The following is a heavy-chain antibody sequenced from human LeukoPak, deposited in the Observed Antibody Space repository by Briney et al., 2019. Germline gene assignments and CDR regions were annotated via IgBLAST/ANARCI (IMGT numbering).Heavy chain of an antibody. CDR2: ISDCGTYI. Sequence: GGSLRLSCGDSGYXFSTYNINWVRQAPGKGLEWVSSISDCGTYIYYADSVKGRFTMSRDNSTNTLYLQMNSLRAEDTAVYYCAREGFYLFDYWGLGTLVTVSS. V-gene: IGHV3-21*04. J-gene: IGHJ4*02. CDR3: AREGFYLFDY. CDR1: GYXFSTYN.